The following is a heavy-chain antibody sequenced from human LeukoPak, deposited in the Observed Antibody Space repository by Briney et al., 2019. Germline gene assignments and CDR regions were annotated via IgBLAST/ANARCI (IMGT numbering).Heavy chain of an antibody. V-gene: IGHV1-8*01. D-gene: IGHD2-2*01. CDR1: GYTFTSYD. Sequence: ASVKVSCKASGYTFTSYDINWVRQATGQGLEWMGWMNPNSGNTGYAQKFQRRVTMTRNTSISTAYMELSSLRSEDTAVYYCARGVGEYQLLSYYFDYWGQGTLVTVSS. J-gene: IGHJ4*02. CDR2: MNPNSGNT. CDR3: ARGVGEYQLLSYYFDY.